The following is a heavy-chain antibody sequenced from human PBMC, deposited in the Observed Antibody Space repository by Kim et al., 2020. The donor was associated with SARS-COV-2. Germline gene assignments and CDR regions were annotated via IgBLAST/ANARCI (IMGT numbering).Heavy chain of an antibody. CDR1: GDSINSNTYY. J-gene: IGHJ4*02. D-gene: IGHD4-17*01. V-gene: IGHV4-61*02. CDR2: SSATGST. CDR3: SREGRWTNSLDH. Sequence: SETLSLTCTVSGDSINSNTYYWNWIRQPAGKGLEWIERSSATGSTNYNPSLKSRVTFSIDTSKNQFSLKLNSVTATGTAVYYCSREGRWTNSLDHWGQGTLVTVSS.